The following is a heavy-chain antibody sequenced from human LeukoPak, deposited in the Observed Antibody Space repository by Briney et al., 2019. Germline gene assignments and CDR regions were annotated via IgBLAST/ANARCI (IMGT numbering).Heavy chain of an antibody. V-gene: IGHV4-39*01. Sequence: SETLSLTCTVSGGSISSPSHYWDWIRQPPGKGLEWIASVYFSGNTYYNPSLKSRVTISVDTSKNQFSLILNSVTAADTAVYFCARRPLRAAGSFDIWGQGTMVTVSS. CDR2: VYFSGNT. J-gene: IGHJ3*02. CDR3: ARRPLRAAGSFDI. CDR1: GGSISSPSHY. D-gene: IGHD6-13*01.